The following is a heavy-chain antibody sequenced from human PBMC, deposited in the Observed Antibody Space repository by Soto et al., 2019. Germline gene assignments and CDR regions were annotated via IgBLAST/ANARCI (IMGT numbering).Heavy chain of an antibody. CDR2: INAGNGNT. Sequence: QVQLVQSGAEVKKPGASVKVSCKASGYTFTSYAMHWVRQAPGQRLEWMGWINAGNGNTKYSQKFQGRVTITRDTSASTAYMELSSLRSEDTAAYYCARFSVGVRLETDAFDIWGQGTMVTVSS. CDR1: GYTFTSYA. CDR3: ARFSVGVRLETDAFDI. V-gene: IGHV1-3*01. J-gene: IGHJ3*02. D-gene: IGHD3-16*01.